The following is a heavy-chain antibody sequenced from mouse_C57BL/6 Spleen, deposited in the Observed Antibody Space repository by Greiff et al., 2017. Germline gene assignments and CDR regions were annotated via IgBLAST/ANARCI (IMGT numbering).Heavy chain of an antibody. V-gene: IGHV1-61*01. CDR2: IYPSDSET. J-gene: IGHJ4*01. Sequence: QVQLKQPGAELVRPGSSVKLSCKASGYTFTSYWMDWVKQRPGQGLEWIGNIYPSDSETHYNQKFKDKATLTVDKSSSTAYMQLSSLTSEDSAVYYCARAWLLGGMNAMDYWGQGTSVTVSS. CDR3: ARAWLLGGMNAMDY. D-gene: IGHD2-3*01. CDR1: GYTFTSYW.